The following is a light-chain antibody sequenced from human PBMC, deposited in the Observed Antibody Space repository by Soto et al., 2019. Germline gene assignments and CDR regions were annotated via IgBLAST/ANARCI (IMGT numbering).Light chain of an antibody. CDR3: QQSYMDPIT. V-gene: IGKV1-5*01. J-gene: IGKJ5*01. CDR2: DAS. CDR1: QGISGW. Sequence: DIRRTQSPSTLSASVGYRVTITCLASQGISGWLAWYQQKPGKAPKLLSYDASSLESGVPSRFGGRGSGTECTLTSSSLRPDDFATYFCQQSYMDPITFGQGTRLEIK.